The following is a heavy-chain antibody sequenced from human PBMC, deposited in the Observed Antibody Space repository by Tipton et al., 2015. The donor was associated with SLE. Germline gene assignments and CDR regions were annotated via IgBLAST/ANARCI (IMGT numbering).Heavy chain of an antibody. D-gene: IGHD2-2*02. J-gene: IGHJ5*02. V-gene: IGHV1-69*05. CDR1: GGTFSSYA. CDR2: IIPIFGTA. Sequence: QSGPEVKKPGASVKVSCKASGGTFSSYAISWVRQAPGQGLEWMGGIIPIFGTANYAQKFQGRVTITTDESTSTAYMELSSLRSEDTAVYYCASAYCSSTSCYMGWFDPWGQGTLVTVSS. CDR3: ASAYCSSTSCYMGWFDP.